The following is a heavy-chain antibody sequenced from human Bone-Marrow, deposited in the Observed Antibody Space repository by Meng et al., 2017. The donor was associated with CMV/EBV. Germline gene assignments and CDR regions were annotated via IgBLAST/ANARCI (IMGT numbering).Heavy chain of an antibody. V-gene: IGHV3-15*01. CDR2: IKSKTDGGTT. Sequence: GGSLRLSCAASGFTFSNAWMSWVRQAPGKGLEWVGRIKSKTDGGTTDYAAPVKGRSTISRDDSKNTLYLQMNSLKTEDTAVYYCTTGSSSGWYPYYYYYGMDVWGQGTTVTVSS. CDR1: GFTFSNAW. CDR3: TTGSSSGWYPYYYYYGMDV. J-gene: IGHJ6*02. D-gene: IGHD6-19*01.